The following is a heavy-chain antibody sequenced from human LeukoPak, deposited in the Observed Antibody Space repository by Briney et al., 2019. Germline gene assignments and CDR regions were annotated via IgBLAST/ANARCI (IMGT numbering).Heavy chain of an antibody. CDR3: TRDSLPGIIASIFDS. V-gene: IGHV1-2*02. CDR1: GYTFTAYY. J-gene: IGHJ4*02. Sequence: ASVKVSCKASGYTFTAYYIHWVRQAPGQGLEWMGWIKPNSGGTKCAQNFQGRVTLTKDTSINTAYMELSRLRSDDTAIYYCTRDSLPGIIASIFDSWGQGTLVTVSS. D-gene: IGHD3-10*01. CDR2: IKPNSGGT.